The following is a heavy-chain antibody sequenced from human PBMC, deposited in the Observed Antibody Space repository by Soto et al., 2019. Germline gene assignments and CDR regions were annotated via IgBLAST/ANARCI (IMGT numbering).Heavy chain of an antibody. CDR2: INAYKGNT. V-gene: IGHV1-18*01. CDR3: ARVLPPFDP. Sequence: QVQLVQSGAEVKKPGASVKVSCKASGYTFTSYGISWVRQAPGQGLEWMGGINAYKGNTNYAQKLQGRVTMTTDTPTSTAYMALRSLRSDDTAVYYCARVLPPFDPWGQGTLVTVSS. J-gene: IGHJ5*02. CDR1: GYTFTSYG.